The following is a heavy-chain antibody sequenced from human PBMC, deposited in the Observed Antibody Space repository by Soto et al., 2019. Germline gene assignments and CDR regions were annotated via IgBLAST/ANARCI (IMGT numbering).Heavy chain of an antibody. Sequence: QITLKESGPTQVKPTQTLTLTCSFSGFSLNTDGEGVGWVRQPPGEALEWLALIYWDDDERYSPSLKTRLTITKDPPKNQVVLIMTNMDPVDTATYYCAHSRNLITEEAQVGDFDYWGQGTLVTVSS. V-gene: IGHV2-5*02. J-gene: IGHJ4*02. CDR3: AHSRNLITEEAQVGDFDY. CDR1: GFSLNTDGEG. CDR2: IYWDDDE. D-gene: IGHD3-10*01.